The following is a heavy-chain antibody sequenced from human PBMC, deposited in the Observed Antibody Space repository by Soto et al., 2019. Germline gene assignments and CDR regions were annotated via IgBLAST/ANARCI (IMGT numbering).Heavy chain of an antibody. Sequence: SETLSLTCTVSGGSISSYYWSWIRQPPGKGLEWIGYIYYSGSTNYNPSLKSRVTISVDTSKNQFSLKLSSVTAADTAVYYCAKEGPLLWFGGRGAFDIWGQGTMVTVSS. J-gene: IGHJ3*02. CDR3: AKEGPLLWFGGRGAFDI. CDR1: GGSISSYY. V-gene: IGHV4-59*01. D-gene: IGHD3-10*01. CDR2: IYYSGST.